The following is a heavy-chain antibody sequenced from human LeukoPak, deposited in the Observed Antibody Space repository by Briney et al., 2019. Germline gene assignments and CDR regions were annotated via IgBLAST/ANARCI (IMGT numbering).Heavy chain of an antibody. CDR3: AKDKGPNNWNDVWYFDY. J-gene: IGHJ4*02. V-gene: IGHV3-30*02. Sequence: PGGSLRLSCAASGFTFSSYGMHWVRQAPGKGLEWVAFIRYDGSNKYYADSVKGRFTISRDNSKNTLCLQMNSLRAEDTAVYYCAKDKGPNNWNDVWYFDYWGQGTLVTVSS. D-gene: IGHD1-20*01. CDR1: GFTFSSYG. CDR2: IRYDGSNK.